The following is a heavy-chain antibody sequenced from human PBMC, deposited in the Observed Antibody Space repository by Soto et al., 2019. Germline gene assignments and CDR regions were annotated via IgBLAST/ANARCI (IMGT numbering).Heavy chain of an antibody. CDR2: IYPGDSDT. Sequence: GESLKISCKGSGYSFTSYWIGWVRQMPGKGLEWMGIIYPGDSDTRYSPSFQGQVTISADKSISTAYLQWSSLKASDTAMYYCARSIGYCSSTSCYDVNWFDPWGQGTLVTVSS. J-gene: IGHJ5*02. CDR1: GYSFTSYW. D-gene: IGHD2-2*01. V-gene: IGHV5-51*01. CDR3: ARSIGYCSSTSCYDVNWFDP.